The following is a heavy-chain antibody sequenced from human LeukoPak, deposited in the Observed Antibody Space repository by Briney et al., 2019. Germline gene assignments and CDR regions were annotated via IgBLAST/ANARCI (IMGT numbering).Heavy chain of an antibody. CDR3: AKDLILYYDFWSGYSAKPWDGTGYGMDV. Sequence: GRSLRLSCAASGFTFSSYGMHWVRQAPGKGPEWVAVISYDGSNKYYADSVKGRFTISRDNSKNTLYLQMNSLRAGDTAVYYCAKDLILYYDFWSGYSAKPWDGTGYGMDVWGQGTTVTVSS. J-gene: IGHJ6*02. CDR2: ISYDGSNK. V-gene: IGHV3-30*18. D-gene: IGHD3-3*01. CDR1: GFTFSSYG.